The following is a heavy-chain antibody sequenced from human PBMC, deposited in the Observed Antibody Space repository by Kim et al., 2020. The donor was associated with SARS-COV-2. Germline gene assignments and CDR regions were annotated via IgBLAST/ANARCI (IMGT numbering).Heavy chain of an antibody. CDR2: IKSKTDGGTT. Sequence: GGSLRLSCAASGFTFSNAWMSWVRQAPGKGLEWVGRIKSKTDGGTTDYAAPVKGRFTISRDDSKNTLYLQMNSLKTEDTAVYYCTTEMATIRGEYFDYWGQGTLVTVSS. V-gene: IGHV3-15*01. CDR3: TTEMATIRGEYFDY. J-gene: IGHJ4*02. CDR1: GFTFSNAW. D-gene: IGHD3-16*01.